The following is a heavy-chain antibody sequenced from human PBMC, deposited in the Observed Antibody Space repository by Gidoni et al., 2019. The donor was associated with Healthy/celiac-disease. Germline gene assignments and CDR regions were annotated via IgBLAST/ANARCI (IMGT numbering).Heavy chain of an antibody. CDR1: GYTIPELS. CDR2: FDPEDGET. J-gene: IGHJ5*02. V-gene: IGHV1-24*01. Sequence: QVQLVQSGAEVKKPGASVKVACTVSGYTIPELSMHWVRQAPGKGLEWMGGFDPEDGETIYAQKFQGRVTMTEDTSTDTAYMELSSLRSEDTAVYYCATVKATADLNWFDPWGQGTLVTVSS. CDR3: ATVKATADLNWFDP. D-gene: IGHD5-12*01.